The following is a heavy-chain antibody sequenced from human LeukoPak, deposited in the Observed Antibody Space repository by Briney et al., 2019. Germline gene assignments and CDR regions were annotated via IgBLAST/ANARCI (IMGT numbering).Heavy chain of an antibody. CDR2: IYYSGST. J-gene: IGHJ4*02. Sequence: SETLSLTCTVSGGSISSSSYYWGWIRQPPGKGLEWIGSIYYSGSTYYNPSLKSRVTISVDTSKNQFSLKLSSVTAADTAVYYCARDLSHFWSGYKFDYWGQGTLVTVSS. CDR3: ARDLSHFWSGYKFDY. CDR1: GGSISSSSYY. D-gene: IGHD3-3*02. V-gene: IGHV4-39*02.